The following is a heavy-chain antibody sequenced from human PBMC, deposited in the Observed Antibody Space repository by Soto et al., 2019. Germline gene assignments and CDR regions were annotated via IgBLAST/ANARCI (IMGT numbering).Heavy chain of an antibody. V-gene: IGHV1-69*13. CDR1: GGTFSSYA. D-gene: IGHD1-7*01. CDR3: ARDQGPGTTYYCYGCMDV. CDR2: IIALFGTA. J-gene: IGHJ6*02. Sequence: GASVKVSCKASGGTFSSYAISCVRQPPGQELEWMGGIIALFGTATYARTFQGRVTITADESTSTAYMEQSSLRSEDAAVNYCARDQGPGTTYYCYGCMDVWGQGTTVTVSS.